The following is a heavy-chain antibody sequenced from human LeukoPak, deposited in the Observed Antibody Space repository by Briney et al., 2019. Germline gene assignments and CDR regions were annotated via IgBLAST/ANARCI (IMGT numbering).Heavy chain of an antibody. J-gene: IGHJ4*02. CDR3: ARDQFLDY. Sequence: GGSLRLSCAASGFTFSNYGMHWVRQAPGKGLEWVSSISSGSSYIYYADSVKGRFTISRDNAKNSLYLQMNTLRAEDTALYYCARDQFLDYRGQGTLVTISS. CDR1: GFTFSNYG. V-gene: IGHV3-21*04. CDR2: ISSGSSYI.